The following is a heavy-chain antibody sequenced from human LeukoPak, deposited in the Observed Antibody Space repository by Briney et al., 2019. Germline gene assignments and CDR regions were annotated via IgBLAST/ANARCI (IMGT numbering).Heavy chain of an antibody. J-gene: IGHJ4*02. CDR2: IYSGGDT. D-gene: IGHD2-2*01. CDR3: ARGPPACSTNCYGYLDY. V-gene: IGHV3-53*01. Sequence: GGSLRLSCAASGFTVSGNYMSWVRQAPGKGLEWISLIYSGGDTYYPDSVRGRFTISRDNSKNTLYLHMNSLRAEDTAVYYCARGPPACSTNCYGYLDYWGQGTLVTVSS. CDR1: GFTVSGNY.